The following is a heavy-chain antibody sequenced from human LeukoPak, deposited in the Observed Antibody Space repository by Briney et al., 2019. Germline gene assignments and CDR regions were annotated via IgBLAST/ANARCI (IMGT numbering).Heavy chain of an antibody. D-gene: IGHD6-19*01. J-gene: IGHJ4*02. V-gene: IGHV3-23*01. CDR3: AKEIIAVAGTLFDY. Sequence: PGGSLRLSCAASGFTFSNHGMNWVRRAPGKGLEWLSGVSPPGGGTYYADSVKGRFTISRDNSKNTLYLQMNSLRAEDTAVYYCAKEIIAVAGTLFDYWGQGTLVTVSS. CDR1: GFTFSNHG. CDR2: VSPPGGGT.